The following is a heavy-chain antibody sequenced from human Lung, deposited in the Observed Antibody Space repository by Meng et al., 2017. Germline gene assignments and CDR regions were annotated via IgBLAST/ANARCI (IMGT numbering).Heavy chain of an antibody. Sequence: GQVVESGGGLVEPGGSLRLSCATSGFTFSNAWMSWVRQTPGKGLEWLGRIKSKTDGETTDYAAPVKGRFSISRDDAKNTLYLQMNSLKTEDTAVYYCQWLSTHPPDCWGQGTLVTVSS. D-gene: IGHD3-22*01. V-gene: IGHV3-15*01. CDR3: QWLSTHPPDC. CDR1: GFTFSNAW. J-gene: IGHJ4*02. CDR2: IKSKTDGETT.